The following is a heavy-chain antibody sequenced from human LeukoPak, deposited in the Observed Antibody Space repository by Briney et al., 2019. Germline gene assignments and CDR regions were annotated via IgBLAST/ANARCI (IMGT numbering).Heavy chain of an antibody. V-gene: IGHV3-23*01. CDR1: GFTFSSYA. Sequence: SGGSLRLSCAASGFTFSSYAMSWVRQAPGKGLEWVSAISGSGGSTYYADSVKGRFTISRDNSKNTLYLQMNSLRAEDTAVYYCAKWARPYDGSGYYRYWGQGTLVTVSS. J-gene: IGHJ4*02. D-gene: IGHD3-22*01. CDR2: ISGSGGST. CDR3: AKWARPYDGSGYYRY.